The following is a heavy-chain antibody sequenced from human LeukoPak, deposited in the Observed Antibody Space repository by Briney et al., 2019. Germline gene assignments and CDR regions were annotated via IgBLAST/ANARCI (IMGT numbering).Heavy chain of an antibody. CDR3: ATPFITYYYGSGSYYPWGY. Sequence: GASVKVSCKASGYTFTNNFMHWVRQAPGQGLEWMGIINPSGDNTWYAQKFQGRVAVTEDTSTDTAYMELSSLRSEDTAVYYCATPFITYYYGSGSYYPWGYWGQGALVTVSS. CDR2: INPSGDNT. V-gene: IGHV1-46*01. J-gene: IGHJ4*02. D-gene: IGHD3-10*01. CDR1: GYTFTNNF.